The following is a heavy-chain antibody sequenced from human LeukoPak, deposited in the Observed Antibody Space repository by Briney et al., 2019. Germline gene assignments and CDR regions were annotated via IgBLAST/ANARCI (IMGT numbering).Heavy chain of an antibody. J-gene: IGHJ4*02. CDR3: AKEDSGEPDY. Sequence: PGGSLRLSCAASGFTFSSYGMHWVRQAPGKGLEWVAVISYDGSNKYYADSVKGRFTISRDNSKNTLYLQMNSLRAEDTAVYYCAKEDSGEPDYWGQGTLVTVSS. CDR2: ISYDGSNK. D-gene: IGHD3-16*01. V-gene: IGHV3-30*18. CDR1: GFTFSSYG.